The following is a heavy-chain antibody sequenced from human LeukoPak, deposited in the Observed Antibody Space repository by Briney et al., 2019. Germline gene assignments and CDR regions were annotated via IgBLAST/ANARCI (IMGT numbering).Heavy chain of an antibody. J-gene: IGHJ4*02. V-gene: IGHV1-2*02. CDR1: GYTFTDYY. CDR3: ARVSPTLPTLEVFDY. CDR2: INPNSGDT. D-gene: IGHD2-15*01. Sequence: ASVKVSCKASGYTFTDYYMHWARQAPGQGLEWMGWINPNSGDTNYAQQFQGRVTMTRDTSINTAYMELSRLRSDDTAVYYCARVSPTLPTLEVFDYWGQGILVTVSS.